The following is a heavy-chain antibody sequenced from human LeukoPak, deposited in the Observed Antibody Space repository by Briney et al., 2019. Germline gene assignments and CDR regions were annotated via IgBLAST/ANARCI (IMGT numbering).Heavy chain of an antibody. Sequence: GGSLRLPCAASGFTFSSYSMNWVRQAPGKGLEWVSSITSSSSYIYYRDSVKGRFTISRDNAKNSLYLQMNSLRAEDTAVYYCAKIISDWSRGAFDIWGQGTMVTVSS. D-gene: IGHD6-19*01. CDR1: GFTFSSYS. J-gene: IGHJ3*02. CDR2: ITSSSSYI. V-gene: IGHV3-21*01. CDR3: AKIISDWSRGAFDI.